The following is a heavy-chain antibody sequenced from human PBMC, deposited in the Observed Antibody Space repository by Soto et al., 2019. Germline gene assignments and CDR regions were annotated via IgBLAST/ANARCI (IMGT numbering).Heavy chain of an antibody. CDR1: GFSLSTCGVA. Sequence: SGPTLGNPTQTLTLTCTFSGFSLSTCGVAVGWIRQPPGKVLEWLALIYWNDDKRYSPSLKSRLTITKDTSENQVVLTMTNMDPVDTATYYCARRLPAAGLFDYWGQGALVTVSS. J-gene: IGHJ4*02. CDR2: IYWNDDK. D-gene: IGHD6-13*01. V-gene: IGHV2-5*01. CDR3: ARRLPAAGLFDY.